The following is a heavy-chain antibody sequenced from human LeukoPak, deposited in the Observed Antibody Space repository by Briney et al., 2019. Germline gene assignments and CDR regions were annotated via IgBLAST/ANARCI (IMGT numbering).Heavy chain of an antibody. CDR3: ARGYGDYEGAFDY. D-gene: IGHD4-17*01. Sequence: GGSLRLSCAASGFTFSAYWMHWVRQVPGKGLVWVSRIDDDGRYTVYADSVKGRFTISRDNAKNTLYLQMNSLRAEDTAVYYCARGYGDYEGAFDYWGQGTLVTVSS. CDR2: IDDDGRYT. J-gene: IGHJ4*02. V-gene: IGHV3-74*01. CDR1: GFTFSAYW.